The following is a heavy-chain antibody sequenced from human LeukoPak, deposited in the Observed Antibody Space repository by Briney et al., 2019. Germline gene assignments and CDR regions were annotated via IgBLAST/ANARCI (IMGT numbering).Heavy chain of an antibody. CDR3: ARDLGGDFDY. D-gene: IGHD3-16*01. Sequence: GGSLRLSCAASGFTFSSYAMSWVRQVPGKGLEWVSVISGSGGSTYYADSVKGRFTISRDNSKNTLYLQMNSLRAEDTAVYYCARDLGGDFDYWGQGTLVTVSS. CDR1: GFTFSSYA. J-gene: IGHJ4*02. V-gene: IGHV3-23*01. CDR2: ISGSGGST.